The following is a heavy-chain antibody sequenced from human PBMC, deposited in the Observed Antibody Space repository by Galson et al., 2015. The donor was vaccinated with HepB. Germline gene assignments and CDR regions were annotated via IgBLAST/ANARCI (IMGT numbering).Heavy chain of an antibody. Sequence: SLRLSCAASGFTFSSYGMHWVRQAPGKGLEWVAVISYDGSNKYYADSVKGRFTISRDNSKNTLYLQMNSLRAEDTAVYYCAKDPVEYREYPYFDYRVQGTLSTVS. CDR1: GFTFSSYG. CDR2: ISYDGSNK. J-gene: IGHJ4*02. V-gene: IGHV3-30*18. CDR3: AKDPVEYREYPYFDY. D-gene: IGHD2/OR15-2a*01.